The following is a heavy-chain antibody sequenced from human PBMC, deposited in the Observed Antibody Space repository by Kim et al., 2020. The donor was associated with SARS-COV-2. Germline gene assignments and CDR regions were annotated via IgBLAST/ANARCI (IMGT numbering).Heavy chain of an antibody. CDR2: ISGGGGST. J-gene: IGHJ4*03. CDR3: AKDLRLTEQTSGGAFFEY. D-gene: IGHD3-9*01. V-gene: IGHV3-23*01. Sequence: GGSLRLSCVASGFTFSSYAMNWVRQAPGKGLEWVSGISGGGGSTYYADSVKGRFTISRDNSKNMVYLQMNSLRAEDTAVYYCAKDLRLTEQTSGGAFFEYSGPGTLVSAS. CDR1: GFTFSSYA.